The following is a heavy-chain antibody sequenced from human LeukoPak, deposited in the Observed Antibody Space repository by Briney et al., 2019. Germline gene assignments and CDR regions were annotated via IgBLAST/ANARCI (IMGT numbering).Heavy chain of an antibody. J-gene: IGHJ6*03. CDR2: INSDGSST. CDR1: GYTFTGYY. Sequence: SCKASGYTFTGYYMHWVRQAPGKGLVWVSRINSDGSSTSYADSVKGRFTISRDNAKNTLYLQMNSLRAEDTAVYYCARVSTKTAYGSGSYYYYYYYMDVWGKGTTVTISS. D-gene: IGHD3-10*01. V-gene: IGHV3-74*01. CDR3: ARVSTKTAYGSGSYYYYYYYMDV.